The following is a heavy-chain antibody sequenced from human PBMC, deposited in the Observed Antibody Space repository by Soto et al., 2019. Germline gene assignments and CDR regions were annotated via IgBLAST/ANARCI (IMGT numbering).Heavy chain of an antibody. J-gene: IGHJ4*02. CDR1: GFTLSNTW. D-gene: IGHD2-21*02. Sequence: GGSLRLSCATSGFTLSNTWMSWVRQAPGKGLEWVGRIKSKSRGGTADYAAPVKGRFTISRDDSKNTLYLYMNNLKTEDTAVYYCTTDCPWVTPAYWGQGALVTVSS. CDR2: IKSKSRGGTA. V-gene: IGHV3-15*01. CDR3: TTDCPWVTPAY.